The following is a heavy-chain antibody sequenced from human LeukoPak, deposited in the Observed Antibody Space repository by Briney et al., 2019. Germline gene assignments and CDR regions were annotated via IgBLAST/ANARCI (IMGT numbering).Heavy chain of an antibody. J-gene: IGHJ4*02. CDR3: ARDPLRYLRVGHYDY. D-gene: IGHD3-9*01. V-gene: IGHV3-21*01. CDR1: GLTFINYW. CDR2: IDYDSSHI. Sequence: PGGSLRLSCAGSGLTFINYWMTWVRQVPGKGLEWVSSIDYDSSHIYYAASVRGRFTISRDNARNSVYLQMNSLRVEDTAVYYCARDPLRYLRVGHYDYWGQGTLVAVSS.